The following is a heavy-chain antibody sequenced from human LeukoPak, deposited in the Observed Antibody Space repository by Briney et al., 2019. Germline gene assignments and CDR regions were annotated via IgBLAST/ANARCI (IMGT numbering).Heavy chain of an antibody. CDR2: TSWNSGSI. Sequence: PGGSLRLSCAASGFTFDDYAMHWVRQAPGKGLEWVSGTSWNSGSIGYADSVKGRFTISRDNAKNSLYLQMNSLRAEDTALYYCVKDATTLVKYFDYWGQGTLVTVSS. D-gene: IGHD5-18*01. CDR1: GFTFDDYA. CDR3: VKDATTLVKYFDY. J-gene: IGHJ4*02. V-gene: IGHV3-9*01.